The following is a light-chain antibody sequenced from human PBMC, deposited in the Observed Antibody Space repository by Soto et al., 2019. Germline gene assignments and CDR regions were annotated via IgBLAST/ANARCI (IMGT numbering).Light chain of an antibody. V-gene: IGKV3-11*01. CDR1: QSMKRRY. CDR2: AAS. CDR3: QQRSNWPRPVT. Sequence: EIVLMQSPGTLSLSPGESATLFCRASQSMKRRYLAWYQQKPGQAPRVLIYAASNRATGIPARFSGSGSGTDFTLTISSLEPEDFAVYYCQQRSNWPRPVTFGQGTRLEIK. J-gene: IGKJ5*01.